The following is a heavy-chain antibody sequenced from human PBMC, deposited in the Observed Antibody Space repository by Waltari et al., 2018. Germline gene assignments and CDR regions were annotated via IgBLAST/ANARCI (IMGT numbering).Heavy chain of an antibody. CDR1: GFPFSSYS. Sequence: EVQLVESGGGLVQPGGSLRVSWAASGFPFSSYSMNWVRQAPGKGMEWVSYISSSSSTIYYADSVKGRFTISRDNAKNSLYLQMNSLRAEDTAVYYCAPFRGGAEDFDYWGQGTLVTVSS. CDR2: ISSSSSTI. J-gene: IGHJ4*02. V-gene: IGHV3-48*01. CDR3: APFRGGAEDFDY. D-gene: IGHD3-16*01.